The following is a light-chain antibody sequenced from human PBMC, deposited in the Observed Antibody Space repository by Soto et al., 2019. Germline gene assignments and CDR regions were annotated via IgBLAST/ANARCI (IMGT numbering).Light chain of an antibody. CDR1: HSVRSN. V-gene: IGKV3-15*01. Sequence: EIVMTQSPVTLSVSPGERATLSCRASHSVRSNLAWYQQKPGQAPRLLIYGASTRATGVPARFSGSGSGTEFTLTISSLQSEDFAVYYCQHYNNWPPWTFGQGTKVEIK. CDR2: GAS. J-gene: IGKJ1*01. CDR3: QHYNNWPPWT.